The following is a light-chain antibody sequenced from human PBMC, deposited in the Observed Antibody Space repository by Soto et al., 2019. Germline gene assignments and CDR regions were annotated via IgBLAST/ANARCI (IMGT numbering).Light chain of an antibody. CDR1: SSDVGGYNY. Sequence: QSALTQPASVSGSPGQSITISCTGTSSDVGGYNYVSWYQQHPGKAPKFMIYDVSNRPSGVSTRFSGSKSGNTASLTISGAQAEEEGDYYCNSYTTSNTRQIVFGTGTKLTVL. CDR3: NSYTTSNTRQIV. J-gene: IGLJ1*01. CDR2: DVS. V-gene: IGLV2-14*01.